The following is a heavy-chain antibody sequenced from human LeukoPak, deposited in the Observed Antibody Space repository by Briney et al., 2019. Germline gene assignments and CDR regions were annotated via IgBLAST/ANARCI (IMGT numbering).Heavy chain of an antibody. Sequence: PSQTLSLTCTVSGASISSGSYYWSWIRQPAGKGLEWIGRIYTSGSTNYNPSLKSRVTISVDTSKNQFSLKLSSVTAADTAVYYCAGRRATGAFDIWGQGTMVTVSS. CDR1: GASISSGSYY. CDR3: AGRRATGAFDI. J-gene: IGHJ3*02. V-gene: IGHV4-61*02. D-gene: IGHD3-9*01. CDR2: IYTSGST.